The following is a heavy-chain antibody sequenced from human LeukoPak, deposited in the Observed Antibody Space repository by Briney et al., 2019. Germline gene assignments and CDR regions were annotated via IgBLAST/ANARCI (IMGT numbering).Heavy chain of an antibody. V-gene: IGHV4-4*07. Sequence: SETLSLTCTVSGDSINNYFWTWIRQPAGKGLEWIGRIYASGSTNYNPSLKSRVTMSVDTSKNQFSLKLTSVTAADTAVYYCARVIISVGGINCWYFDLWGRGTLVTVSS. CDR1: GDSINNYF. CDR3: ARVIISVGGINCWYFDL. D-gene: IGHD3-16*02. CDR2: IYASGST. J-gene: IGHJ2*01.